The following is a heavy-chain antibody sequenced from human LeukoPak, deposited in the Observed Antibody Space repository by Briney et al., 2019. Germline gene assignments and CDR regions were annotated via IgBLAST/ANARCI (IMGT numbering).Heavy chain of an antibody. Sequence: VASVKVSCKASGYTFTAYYLHWVRQAPGQGLEWMGWIHPNSGGTNYAQNFQGRVSMTTDTSISTVYMELSRLRSDDTAVYYCARGQTVELTSGWYANYWGQGTLVTVSS. J-gene: IGHJ4*02. CDR1: GYTFTAYY. CDR3: ARGQTVELTSGWYANY. D-gene: IGHD6-19*01. V-gene: IGHV1-2*02. CDR2: IHPNSGGT.